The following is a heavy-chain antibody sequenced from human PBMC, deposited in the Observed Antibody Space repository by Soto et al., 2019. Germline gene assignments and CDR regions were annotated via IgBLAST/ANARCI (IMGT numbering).Heavy chain of an antibody. J-gene: IGHJ1*01. CDR3: VRDRNGDYVTEYFQH. D-gene: IGHD4-17*01. CDR2: ISSSNTI. Sequence: EVQLVESGGGLVQPGGSLRLSCAASGFDFSLYSMNWVRQAPGKGLEWVSYISSSNTIYYADSVKGRFTISRDSAKNSLYLQMNSLRAEDTAVYYCVRDRNGDYVTEYFQHWCQGTLVSVSS. CDR1: GFDFSLYS. V-gene: IGHV3-48*01.